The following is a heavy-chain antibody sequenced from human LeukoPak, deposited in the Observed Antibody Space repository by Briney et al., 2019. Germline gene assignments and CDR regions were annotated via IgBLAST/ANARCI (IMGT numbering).Heavy chain of an antibody. D-gene: IGHD4-17*01. V-gene: IGHV3-48*03. CDR3: ARIPHPDYADAQ. CDR2: ISSSGGTM. J-gene: IGHJ4*02. CDR1: GFTFSSYA. Sequence: PGGSLRLSCAASGFTFSSYAMSWVRQAPGKGLGWVSYISSSGGTMDYADSVKGRFTVSRDNGKKLVHLQLNSLRAEDTAVYFCARIPHPDYADAQWGQGTLVIVSS.